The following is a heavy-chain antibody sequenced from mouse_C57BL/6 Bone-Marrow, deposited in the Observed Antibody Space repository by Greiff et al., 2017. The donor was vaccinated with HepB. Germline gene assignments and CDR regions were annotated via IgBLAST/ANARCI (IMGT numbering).Heavy chain of an antibody. V-gene: IGHV5-16*01. J-gene: IGHJ4*01. Sequence: EVQRVESEGGLVQPGSSMKLSCTASGFTFSDYYMAWVRQVPEKGLEWVANINYDGSSTYYLDSLKSRFIISRDNAKNILYLHMSSLKSEDAAPYYFPTFPARHWAHVISVTVSP. CDR1: GFTFSDYY. CDR3: PTFPARH. CDR2: INYDGSST.